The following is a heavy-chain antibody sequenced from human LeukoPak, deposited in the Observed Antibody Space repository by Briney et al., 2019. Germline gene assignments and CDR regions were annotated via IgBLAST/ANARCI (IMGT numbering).Heavy chain of an antibody. CDR1: GFTLDDYG. D-gene: IGHD3-22*01. V-gene: IGHV3-20*04. CDR3: ARDSPKPTYYYDSSGY. CDR2: INRNGGST. J-gene: IGHJ4*02. Sequence: PGGSLRLSCAASGFTLDDYGMSWVRQAPGKGLEWVSGINRNGGSTGYADSVKGRFTISRDNAKNSLYLQMNSLRAEDTALYYCARDSPKPTYYYDSSGYWGQGTLVTVSS.